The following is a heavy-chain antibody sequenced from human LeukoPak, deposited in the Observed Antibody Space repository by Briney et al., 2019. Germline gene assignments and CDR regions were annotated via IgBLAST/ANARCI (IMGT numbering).Heavy chain of an antibody. D-gene: IGHD6-6*01. V-gene: IGHV3-23*01. J-gene: IGHJ4*02. CDR1: GFTFSTYV. CDR3: ARDRTYSSSSFDN. CDR2: ISGSGGST. Sequence: PGGSLRLSCAASGFTFSTYVMSWVRQAPGKGLEWVSAISGSGGSTYYADSVKGRFTISRDNSKNTLYLQMNSLRAEDTAVYYCARDRTYSSSSFDNWGQGTLVTVSS.